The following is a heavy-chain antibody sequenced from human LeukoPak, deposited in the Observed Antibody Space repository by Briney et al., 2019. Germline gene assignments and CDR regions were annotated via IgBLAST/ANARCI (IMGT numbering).Heavy chain of an antibody. J-gene: IGHJ4*02. CDR3: TTYNSGLYEDY. V-gene: IGHV3-15*01. CDR1: GFTFSNAW. CDR2: IKNKADGATP. D-gene: IGHD6-19*01. Sequence: GGSLRLSCAASGFTFSNAWMSWVRQAPGKGLKWVGRIKNKADGATPDYAAPVKVRFTISRDDSENMLYLQMNSLKTEDTAVYYCTTYNSGLYEDYWGQGTLVTVSS.